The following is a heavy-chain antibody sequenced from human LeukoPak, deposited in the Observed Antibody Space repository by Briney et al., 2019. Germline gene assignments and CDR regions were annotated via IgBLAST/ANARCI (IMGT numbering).Heavy chain of an antibody. Sequence: GASVTVSCMASGYTFTIYGISWVRQAPGQGREWMGWISAYNGNTNYAQKLQGRVTMTTDTSTSTAYMELRSLRSDDTAVYYCARDLLDIVVVVAEAFDYWGQGTLVTVSS. D-gene: IGHD2-15*01. V-gene: IGHV1-18*01. J-gene: IGHJ4*02. CDR3: ARDLLDIVVVVAEAFDY. CDR1: GYTFTIYG. CDR2: ISAYNGNT.